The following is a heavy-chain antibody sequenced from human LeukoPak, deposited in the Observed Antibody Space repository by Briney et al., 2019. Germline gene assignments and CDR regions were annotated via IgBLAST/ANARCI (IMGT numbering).Heavy chain of an antibody. CDR2: IIPMFGTA. V-gene: IGHV1-69*01. J-gene: IGHJ4*02. CDR3: ARGRCSSTSCYSDY. Sequence: SVKVSCKASGGTFSSYAISWVRQAPGQGLEWMGGIIPMFGTAKYAQKFQGRVTITADESTSTAYMELSSLRSEDTAVYYCARGRCSSTSCYSDYWGQGTLVAVSS. D-gene: IGHD2-2*01. CDR1: GGTFSSYA.